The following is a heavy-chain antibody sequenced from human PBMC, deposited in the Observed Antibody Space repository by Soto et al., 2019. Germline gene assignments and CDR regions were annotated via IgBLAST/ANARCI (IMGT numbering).Heavy chain of an antibody. J-gene: IGHJ6*02. CDR3: ARDPREKKDYYDSSGPDIYGMYX. Sequence: SVKVSCKASGGTFSSYAISWVRQAPGQGLEWMGGSIPIFGTANYAQKFQGRVTITADESTSTAYMELRSLRSADTAVYYCARDPREKKDYYDSSGPDIYGMYXWGQGTTVTVS. D-gene: IGHD3-22*01. CDR1: GGTFSSYA. V-gene: IGHV1-69*13. CDR2: SIPIFGTA.